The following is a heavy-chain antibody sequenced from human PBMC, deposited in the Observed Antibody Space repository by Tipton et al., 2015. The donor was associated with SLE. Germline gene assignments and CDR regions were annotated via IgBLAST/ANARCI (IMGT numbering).Heavy chain of an antibody. CDR2: INHSGST. J-gene: IGHJ4*02. V-gene: IGHV4-4*02. Sequence: TLSLTCAVSGGSISSSNWWSWVRQPPGKGLEWIGEINHSGSTNYNPSLKSRVTISVDTSKNQFSLKLSSVTAADTAVYYCARAWLGTYYFDYWGQGTLVTVSS. D-gene: IGHD5-12*01. CDR3: ARAWLGTYYFDY. CDR1: GGSISSSNW.